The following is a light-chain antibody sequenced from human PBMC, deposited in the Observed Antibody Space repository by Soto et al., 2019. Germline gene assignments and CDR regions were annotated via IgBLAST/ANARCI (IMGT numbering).Light chain of an antibody. CDR2: AAS. V-gene: IGKV1-16*01. CDR3: QQYDTYPFT. CDR1: QGISNS. J-gene: IGKJ3*01. Sequence: DIRMTQSPSSLSASVGDRVIITCRASQGISNSLAWFLLKPGKAPKSLLYAASSLQSGVPSRFSGSGSGTIFTLTISSLQPEDFATYYCQQYDTYPFTFGPGTKIYMK.